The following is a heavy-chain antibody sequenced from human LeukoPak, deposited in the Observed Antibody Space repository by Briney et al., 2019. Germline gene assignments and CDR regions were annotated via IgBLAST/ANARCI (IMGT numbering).Heavy chain of an antibody. Sequence: GGSLRLSCAASGXTLSSNYMSWVRQAPGKGLEWVSVIESGGSTYYSDSVKGRFTISRDNSKNTLYLEMSSLRAEDTAVYYCAKSVYYSYDYWGQGTLVTVSS. D-gene: IGHD3-10*01. CDR3: AKSVYYSYDY. CDR1: GXTLSSNY. V-gene: IGHV3-53*01. J-gene: IGHJ4*02. CDR2: IESGGST.